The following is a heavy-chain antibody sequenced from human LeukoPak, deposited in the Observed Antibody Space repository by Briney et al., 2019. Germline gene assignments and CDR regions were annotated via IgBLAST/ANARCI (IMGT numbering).Heavy chain of an antibody. D-gene: IGHD6-19*01. Sequence: GASVKLSCNASGYTFTAFYMHWGRQAPGQGLEWRGWINTNSSGTSCEQKIQGRGTMTRYTSISTASMELSSLSSDDTAAYYCARASGIAVAGTRIDYWGLGTLVTVSS. J-gene: IGHJ4*02. V-gene: IGHV1-2*02. CDR3: ARASGIAVAGTRIDY. CDR1: GYTFTAFY. CDR2: INTNSSGT.